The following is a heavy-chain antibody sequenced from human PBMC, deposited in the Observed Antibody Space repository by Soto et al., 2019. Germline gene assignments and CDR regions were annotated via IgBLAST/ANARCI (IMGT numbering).Heavy chain of an antibody. D-gene: IGHD3-10*01. CDR3: ARGIYCSGSYYIDY. CDR1: GGSFSGYY. J-gene: IGHJ4*02. V-gene: IGHV4-34*01. Sequence: QVQLQQWGAGLLKPSETLSLTCAVYGGSFSGYYWSWIRQPSGKGLEWIGEINHSGSTNYNPSLKSRVTISVDTSKSQFSLKLSSVTAADTAVYYCARGIYCSGSYYIDYWGQGTLVTVSS. CDR2: INHSGST.